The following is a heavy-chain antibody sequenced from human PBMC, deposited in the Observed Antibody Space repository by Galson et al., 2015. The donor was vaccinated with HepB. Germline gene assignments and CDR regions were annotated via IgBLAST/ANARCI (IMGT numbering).Heavy chain of an antibody. Sequence: SVKVSCKASGYTFAGYYMHWVRLAPGQGLEWMGWINPNSGGTNYAQNFKGRVTMTRGTSISTAYMELSRLRSDDTAIYYCARDLGDGYLYFDFWGQGTLVTVSS. CDR3: ARDLGDGYLYFDF. CDR1: GYTFAGYY. J-gene: IGHJ4*02. V-gene: IGHV1-2*02. CDR2: INPNSGGT. D-gene: IGHD5-24*01.